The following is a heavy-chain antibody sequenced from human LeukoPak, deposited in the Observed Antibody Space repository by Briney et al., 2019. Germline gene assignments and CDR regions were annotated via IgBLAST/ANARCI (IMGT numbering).Heavy chain of an antibody. Sequence: SETLSLTCAVSGGSISSSNWWSWVRQPPGKGLEWIGEIYHSGSTNYNPSLKSRVTISVDTSKNQFSLKLSSVTAADTAVYYCARGTYSSSSWFYWGQGTLVTVSS. D-gene: IGHD6-6*01. CDR2: IYHSGST. CDR1: GGSISSSNW. CDR3: ARGTYSSSSWFY. J-gene: IGHJ4*02. V-gene: IGHV4-4*02.